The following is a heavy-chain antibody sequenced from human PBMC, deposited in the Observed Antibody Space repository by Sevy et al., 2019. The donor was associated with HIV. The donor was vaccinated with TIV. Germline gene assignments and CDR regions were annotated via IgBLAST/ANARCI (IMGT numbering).Heavy chain of an antibody. D-gene: IGHD3-3*01. CDR1: GFSVSSSY. CDR2: IFSGGST. V-gene: IGHV3-66*01. J-gene: IGHJ3*02. CDR3: ARDKDFWTRGAFDT. Sequence: GGSPRLSCAASGFSVSSSYMNWVRQAPGKGLEWVSDIFSGGSTYYADSVKDRFSISRDNSKNTLYLQMNSLRVEDTAVYYCARDKDFWTRGAFDTWGKGTMVTVSS.